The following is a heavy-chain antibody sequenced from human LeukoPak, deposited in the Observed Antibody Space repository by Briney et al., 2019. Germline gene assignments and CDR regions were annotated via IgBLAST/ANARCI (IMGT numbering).Heavy chain of an antibody. J-gene: IGHJ6*03. Sequence: ASVKVSCKASGYTFTSYYMHWVRQAPGQGLEWMGIINPSGGSTSYAQKFQGRVTMTRDTSTSTVYMELSSLRSEDTAVYYCARGLRPAAAYGYYMDVWGKGTTVTVSS. D-gene: IGHD2-2*01. CDR1: GYTFTSYY. CDR2: INPSGGST. CDR3: ARGLRPAAAYGYYMDV. V-gene: IGHV1-46*01.